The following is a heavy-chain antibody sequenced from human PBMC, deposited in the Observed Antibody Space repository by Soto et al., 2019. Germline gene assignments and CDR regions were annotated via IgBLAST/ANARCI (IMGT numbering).Heavy chain of an antibody. CDR3: ARGVEGHDFWSGYHYWYFDL. V-gene: IGHV1-69*01. D-gene: IGHD3-3*01. CDR2: IIPIFGTA. CDR1: GGTFSSYA. Sequence: QVQLVQSGAEVKKPGSSVKVSCKASGGTFSSYAISWVRQAPGQGLEWMGGIIPIFGTANYAQKFQGRVTITADESTSTAYMELSSLRSEDTAVYYCARGVEGHDFWSGYHYWYFDLWGRGTLVTVSS. J-gene: IGHJ2*01.